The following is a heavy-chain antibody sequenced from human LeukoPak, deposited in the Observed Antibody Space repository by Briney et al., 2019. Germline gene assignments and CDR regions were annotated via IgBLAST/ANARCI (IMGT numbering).Heavy chain of an antibody. CDR3: AKDWSITMVRGVIDY. D-gene: IGHD3-10*01. V-gene: IGHV3-74*01. CDR2: INSDGSST. Sequence: GGSLRLSCAASGFTFSSYWMHWVRQAPGKGLVWVSRINSDGSSTSYADSVKGRFTISRDNAKNTLYLQMNSLRAEDTAVYYCAKDWSITMVRGVIDYWGQGTLVTVSS. J-gene: IGHJ4*02. CDR1: GFTFSSYW.